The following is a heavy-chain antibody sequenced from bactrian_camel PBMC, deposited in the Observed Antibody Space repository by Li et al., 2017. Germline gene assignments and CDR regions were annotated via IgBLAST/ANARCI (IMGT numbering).Heavy chain of an antibody. J-gene: IGHJ4*01. CDR2: INGGGFTT. Sequence: VQLVESGGGLVQPGGSLRLSCAASGFTFSSYDMNWVRQAPGKGLEWVSAINGGGFTTYYADSVKGRFTISRGNAKNTLYLQMNSLKTEDTAVYYCIYALGDWGRGTQVTVS. V-gene: IGHV3S40*01. CDR1: GFTFSSYD. D-gene: IGHD1*01. CDR3: IYALGD.